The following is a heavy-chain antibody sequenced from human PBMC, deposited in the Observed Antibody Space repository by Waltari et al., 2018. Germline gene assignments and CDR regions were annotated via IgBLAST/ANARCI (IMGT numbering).Heavy chain of an antibody. J-gene: IGHJ4*02. V-gene: IGHV4-4*07. D-gene: IGHD2-21*01. CDR1: GGYIRNYY. CDR2: IYSSGTT. Sequence: QVHLQESGPGLVKPSETLSLNCSVSGGYIRNYYWSWIRQPAGKGPEWIGRIYSSGTTDYNPSLKSRVTMSVDMPKNEFSLNLASVTAADTAVYYCARGPYCGGDCYLDSWGQGTLVTVSS. CDR3: ARGPYCGGDCYLDS.